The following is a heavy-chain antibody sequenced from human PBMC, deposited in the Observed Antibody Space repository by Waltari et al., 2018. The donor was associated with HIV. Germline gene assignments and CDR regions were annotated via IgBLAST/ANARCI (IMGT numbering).Heavy chain of an antibody. CDR3: AREVYCSGASCSTHYFFDF. Sequence: QVQLQESGPRLVKPSQTLSVTCTVSGAYGTSGDPYWTWLRQAPGGGLEWIGYIYDTGSTYYSPSLKSRLSMSLDKSKNQFSLRLTSVTAADTAIYYCAREVYCSGASCSTHYFFDFWGQGILVPVSS. CDR1: GAYGTSGDPY. J-gene: IGHJ4*02. V-gene: IGHV4-30-4*08. CDR2: IYDTGST. D-gene: IGHD2-15*01.